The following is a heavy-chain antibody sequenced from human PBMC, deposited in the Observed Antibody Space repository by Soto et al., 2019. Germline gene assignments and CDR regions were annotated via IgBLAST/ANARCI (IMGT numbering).Heavy chain of an antibody. CDR2: INHSGST. J-gene: IGHJ4*02. D-gene: IGHD3-9*01. CDR1: GGSFSGYD. CDR3: ARDYDILTGLTFDY. Sequence: ASETLCLTCAVYGGSFSGYDGSWIRKPPGKGLEWIGEINHSGSTNYNPSLKSRVTISVDTSKNQFSLKLSSVTAADTAVYYCARDYDILTGLTFDYWGQGTLVTVSS. V-gene: IGHV4-34*01.